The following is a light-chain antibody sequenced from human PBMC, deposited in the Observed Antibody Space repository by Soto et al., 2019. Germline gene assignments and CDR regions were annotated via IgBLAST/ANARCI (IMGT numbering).Light chain of an antibody. Sequence: DIHMTQSPSTLSASVGDRVTITCRASQSISVWLAWYQQKPGKAPNLLIYKTSSLETGVPSRFSGSGSGTEFTLTISSLQPDDFATYYCQQHEAYPRTFGQGTKVEIK. CDR3: QQHEAYPRT. V-gene: IGKV1-5*03. CDR1: QSISVW. J-gene: IGKJ1*01. CDR2: KTS.